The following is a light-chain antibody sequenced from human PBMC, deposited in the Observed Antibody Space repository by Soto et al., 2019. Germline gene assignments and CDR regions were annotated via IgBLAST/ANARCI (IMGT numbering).Light chain of an antibody. CDR2: GAS. CDR3: QQFNNYTLT. J-gene: IGKJ5*01. Sequence: EIVLTQSPGTLSLSPGERATLSCSASQSVPNSYLAWYQQKXGQAPRLFIYGASSRETGIPVRFSCSGAGTDFTRTISRLEPEDFATDYCQQFNNYTLTFGQGTRLEIK. CDR1: QSVPNSY. V-gene: IGKV3-20*01.